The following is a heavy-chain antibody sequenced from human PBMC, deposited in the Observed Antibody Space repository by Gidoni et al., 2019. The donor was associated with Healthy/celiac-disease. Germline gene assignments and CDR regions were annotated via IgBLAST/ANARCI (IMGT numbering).Heavy chain of an antibody. J-gene: IGHJ6*03. CDR2: IYYSGST. V-gene: IGHV4-59*01. CDR3: ARATVEDYYYYMDV. CDR1: GGSISSYY. D-gene: IGHD4-17*01. Sequence: QVQLQESGPGLVKPSETLSHTCPVSGGSISSYYWSWIRQPPGTGLEWIVYIYYSGSTNYNPSLKSRVTISVDTSKNQFSLKLSSVTAAYTAVYYCARATVEDYYYYMDVWGKGTTVTVSS.